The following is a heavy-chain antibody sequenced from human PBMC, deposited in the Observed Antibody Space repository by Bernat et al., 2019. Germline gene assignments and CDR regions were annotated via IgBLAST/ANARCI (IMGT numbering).Heavy chain of an antibody. CDR1: GFTFSSYG. CDR3: ARDGLTVVTPTIYSTGAFDI. Sequence: QVQLVESGGGVVQPGRSLRLSCAASGFTFSSYGMHWVRQAPGKGLEWVAVIWFDGINKYYAGYVKGRFTISGDNSKNTLYLKMNSLRAEDTAVYYCARDGLTVVTPTIYSTGAFDIWGHGTMVTVSS. V-gene: IGHV3-33*01. CDR2: IWFDGINK. D-gene: IGHD4-23*01. J-gene: IGHJ3*02.